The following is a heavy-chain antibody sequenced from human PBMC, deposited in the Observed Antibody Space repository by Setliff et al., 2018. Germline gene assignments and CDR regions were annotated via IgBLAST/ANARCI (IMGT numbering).Heavy chain of an antibody. Sequence: SETLSLTSAVYGGSFSGYYWSWIRQPPGEGLEWIGEINHSGSTNYNPSLKSRVTISVDKSKNQFSLKLSSVTAADTAVYYCASDCRDWLDPWGQGILVTVSS. D-gene: IGHD2-15*01. CDR3: ASDCRDWLDP. V-gene: IGHV4-34*01. CDR2: INHSGST. J-gene: IGHJ5*02. CDR1: GGSFSGYY.